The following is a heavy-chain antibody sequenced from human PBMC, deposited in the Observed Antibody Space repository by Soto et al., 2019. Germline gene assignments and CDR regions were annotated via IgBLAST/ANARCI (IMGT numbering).Heavy chain of an antibody. V-gene: IGHV1-3*01. CDR2: INAGNGNT. J-gene: IGHJ4*02. CDR1: GYTFTSYA. CDR3: ARCSGGSCYSSY. Sequence: ASVKVSCKASGYTFTSYAMHWVRQAPGQRLEWMGWINAGNGNTKYSQKFQGRVTITRDTSASTAYMELSSLRSEDTAVYYCARCSGGSCYSSYWGQGTLVTVSS. D-gene: IGHD2-15*01.